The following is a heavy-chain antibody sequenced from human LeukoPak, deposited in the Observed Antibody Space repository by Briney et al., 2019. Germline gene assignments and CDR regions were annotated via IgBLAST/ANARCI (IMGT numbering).Heavy chain of an antibody. V-gene: IGHV5-51*01. CDR3: ARDWKDPAAFDI. D-gene: IGHD1-1*01. J-gene: IGHJ3*02. Sequence: GESLKISCKASGYTFTNYWIGWVRQLPGKGLEWMAIINPGNSDTRYSPSLQGQVTISADKSINTAYLQWSSLKASDTAMYYCARDWKDPAAFDIWGQGTMVTVSS. CDR1: GYTFTNYW. CDR2: INPGNSDT.